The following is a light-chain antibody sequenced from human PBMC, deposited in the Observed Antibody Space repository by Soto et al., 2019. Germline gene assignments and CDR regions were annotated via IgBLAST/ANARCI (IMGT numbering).Light chain of an antibody. CDR2: GVS. CDR1: SSDVGGYDY. J-gene: IGLJ3*02. V-gene: IGLV2-14*03. Sequence: QSALTQPASVSGSPGQSITISCTGTSSDVGGYDYVSWYQQHPGKAPKLMIYGVSNRPSGVSNRLSGSKSGNTASLTISGLQAEDEADYYCSSYTNSITHVFGGGTKVTVL. CDR3: SSYTNSITHV.